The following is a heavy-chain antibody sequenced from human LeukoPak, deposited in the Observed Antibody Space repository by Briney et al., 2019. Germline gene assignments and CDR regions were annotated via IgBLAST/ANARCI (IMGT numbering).Heavy chain of an antibody. D-gene: IGHD3-22*01. J-gene: IGHJ3*02. CDR2: MNPNSGNT. CDR3: ARVIQDYYDSRGYHAFDI. Sequence: ASVKVSCKASGYTFTSYDINWVRQATGQGLEWVGWMNPNSGNTGYAQKFQGRVTMTRNTSISTAYMELSSLRSEDTAVYYCARVIQDYYDSRGYHAFDIWGQGTMVTVSS. CDR1: GYTFTSYD. V-gene: IGHV1-8*01.